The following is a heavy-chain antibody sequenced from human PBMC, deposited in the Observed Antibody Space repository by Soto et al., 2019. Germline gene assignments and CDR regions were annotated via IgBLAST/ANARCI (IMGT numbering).Heavy chain of an antibody. CDR3: ARNAYYYGMDV. CDR1: GFTFSNYW. V-gene: IGHV3-74*01. J-gene: IGHJ6*02. D-gene: IGHD3-16*01. Sequence: EVQLVESGGGLVQPGGSLRLSCAASGFTFSNYWMHWVRQAPGKGLVWVSRINSDGSSTSHADSVKGRFTISRDNAKNTLDLQMNSLRAEDTAVYYCARNAYYYGMDVWGQGTTVTVSS. CDR2: INSDGSST.